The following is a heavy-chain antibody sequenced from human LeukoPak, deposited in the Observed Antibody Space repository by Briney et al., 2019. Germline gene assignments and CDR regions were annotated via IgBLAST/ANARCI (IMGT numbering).Heavy chain of an antibody. CDR1: GYTFTSYG. Sequence: GASVKVSCKASGYTFTSYGISWVRQAPGQGLEWMGWINTNTGNPTYAQGFTGRFVFSLDTSVSTAYLQISSLKAEDTAVYYCARDSSPYSYGSGNAFDIWGQGTMVTVSS. CDR2: INTNTGNP. CDR3: ARDSSPYSYGSGNAFDI. D-gene: IGHD5-18*01. J-gene: IGHJ3*02. V-gene: IGHV7-4-1*02.